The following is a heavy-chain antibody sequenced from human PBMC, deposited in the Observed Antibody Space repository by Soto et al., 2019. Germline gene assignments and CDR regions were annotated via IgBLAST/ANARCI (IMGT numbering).Heavy chain of an antibody. J-gene: IGHJ4*02. V-gene: IGHV3-7*01. D-gene: IGHD3-16*02. CDR1: GFTFSSYW. Sequence: EVQLVESGGGLVQPGGSLRLSCAASGFTFSSYWMSWVRQAPGKGLEWVANIKQDGSEKYYVDSVKGRFTISRDNAKNSLYLQMNSLRAEDTAVDYCAREAPDYDYIWGSYRVDYWGQGTLVTVSS. CDR2: IKQDGSEK. CDR3: AREAPDYDYIWGSYRVDY.